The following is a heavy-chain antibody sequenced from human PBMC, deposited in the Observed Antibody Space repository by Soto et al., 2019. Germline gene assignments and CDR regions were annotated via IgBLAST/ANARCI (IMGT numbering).Heavy chain of an antibody. CDR1: GFTFSSYG. D-gene: IGHD6-13*01. V-gene: IGHV3-23*01. J-gene: IGHJ4*02. CDR3: AKGSGSSWYSS. Sequence: EVQLLESGGGLVQPGGSLRLSCAASGFTFSSYGMSWVRQAPGKGLEWVSAISGSGGSTYYADSVKGRFTFSRDNSKNKLYLQMNSLRAEDTAVDYCAKGSGSSWYSSWGQGTLVTVSS. CDR2: ISGSGGST.